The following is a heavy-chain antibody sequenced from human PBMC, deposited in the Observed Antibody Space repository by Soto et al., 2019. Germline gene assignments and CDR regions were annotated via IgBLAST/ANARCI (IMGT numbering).Heavy chain of an antibody. V-gene: IGHV4-4*02. Sequence: SETLSLTSAVSGVSITSSNWWSGVREPPGKGLEWIGEIYHSGSTNYNPSLKSRVTISVDKSKNQFSLKLSSVTAADTAVYYCARASMVRGARYYFDYWGQGTLVTVS. D-gene: IGHD3-10*01. CDR3: ARASMVRGARYYFDY. CDR1: GVSITSSNW. CDR2: IYHSGST. J-gene: IGHJ4*02.